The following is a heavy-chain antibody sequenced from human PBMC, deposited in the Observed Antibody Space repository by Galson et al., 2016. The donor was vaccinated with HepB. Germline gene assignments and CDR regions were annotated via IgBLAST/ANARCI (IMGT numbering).Heavy chain of an antibody. CDR2: ISYDGSNK. CDR1: GFTFSNYG. CDR3: AKAKRGSTNGAFDI. V-gene: IGHV3-30*18. J-gene: IGHJ3*02. Sequence: SLRLSCAASGFTFSNYGMYWVRQAPGKGLEWVAVISYDGSNKYNADSVKGRFTISRDNSKNTLYLQMNSLRTEDTAVYYCAKAKRGSTNGAFDIWGQGTMVTVSS. D-gene: IGHD1-1*01.